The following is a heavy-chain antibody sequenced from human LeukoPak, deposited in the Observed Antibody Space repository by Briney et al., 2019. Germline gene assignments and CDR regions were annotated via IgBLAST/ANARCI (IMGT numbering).Heavy chain of an antibody. D-gene: IGHD3-22*01. V-gene: IGHV4-4*07. Sequence: SETLSLTCTVSGDSISSYCWSWIRQPAEKGLEWIGRIYSSGSTNYNPSLKSRVTMSADTSKNQFSLRLSSLTAADTAVYFCARDYYYHNSGFFGYWGQGTLVTVSS. J-gene: IGHJ4*02. CDR2: IYSSGST. CDR3: ARDYYYHNSGFFGY. CDR1: GDSISSYC.